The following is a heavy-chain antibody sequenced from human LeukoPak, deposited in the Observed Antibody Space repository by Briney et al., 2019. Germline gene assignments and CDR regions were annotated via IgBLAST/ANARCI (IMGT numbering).Heavy chain of an antibody. J-gene: IGHJ4*02. V-gene: IGHV4-38-2*02. CDR3: AREGGLQHHFDY. CDR1: GYSISTGYY. Sequence: SETLSLTCTVSGYSISTGYYWGWIRQPPGKGLEWIGSIYHSGTTYYNPSLKSRVTISVDTSKNQFSLKLSSVTAADTAVYYCAREGGLQHHFDYWGQGTLVTVSS. CDR2: IYHSGTT. D-gene: IGHD4-11*01.